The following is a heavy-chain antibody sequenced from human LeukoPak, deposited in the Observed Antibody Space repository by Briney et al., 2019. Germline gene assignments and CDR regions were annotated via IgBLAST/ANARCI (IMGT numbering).Heavy chain of an antibody. CDR2: ISVRGDST. CDR1: GFTFSTYA. CDR3: ARGIRFLEWLSGSDY. D-gene: IGHD3-3*01. V-gene: IGHV3-23*01. J-gene: IGHJ4*02. Sequence: GGSLRLSCAASGFTFSTYAMSWVRQDPGRGLEWVSTISVRGDSTYYADSVKGQFTVSRDNSKNSLYLQMNSLRVEDTALYYCARGIRFLEWLSGSDYWGQGTLVTVSS.